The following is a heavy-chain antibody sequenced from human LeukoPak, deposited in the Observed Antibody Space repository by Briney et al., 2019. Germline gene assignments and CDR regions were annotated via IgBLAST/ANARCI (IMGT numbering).Heavy chain of an antibody. V-gene: IGHV3-33*01. Sequence: PGRSLRLSCAASGFSFSAYGVHLVRQAPGKGLEWVAVIWYDGSSKDYADSVKGRFTFSRDNSKNTLYLQMNSLRDEDTAVYYCASHARGAFDIWGQGTMVTVSS. D-gene: IGHD1-26*01. CDR2: IWYDGSSK. J-gene: IGHJ3*02. CDR3: ASHARGAFDI. CDR1: GFSFSAYG.